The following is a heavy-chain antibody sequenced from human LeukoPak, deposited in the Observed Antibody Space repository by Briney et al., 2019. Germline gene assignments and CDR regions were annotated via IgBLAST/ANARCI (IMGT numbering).Heavy chain of an antibody. D-gene: IGHD6-19*01. CDR3: ARQGVAVASYYFDY. CDR1: GGSISSSSYS. J-gene: IGHJ4*02. CDR2: IYYSGST. Sequence: SETLSLTCTVSGGSISSSSYSWGWIRQPPGKGLEWIGSIYYSGSTYYNPSLKSRVTISVDTSKNQFSLKLSSVTAADTAVYYCARQGVAVASYYFDYWGQGTLVTVSS. V-gene: IGHV4-39*01.